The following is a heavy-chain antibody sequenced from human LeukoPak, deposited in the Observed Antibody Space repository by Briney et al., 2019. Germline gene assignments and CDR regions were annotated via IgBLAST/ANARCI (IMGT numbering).Heavy chain of an antibody. J-gene: IGHJ5*02. CDR2: ISWNSGSI. Sequence: GGSLRPSCAASGFTFDDYAMHWVRQAPGKGLEWVSGISWNSGSIGYADSVKGQFTISRDSAKNSLYLQMNSLRAEDTALYYCAKDASSSWYGNWFDPWGQGTLVTVSS. V-gene: IGHV3-9*01. CDR3: AKDASSSWYGNWFDP. CDR1: GFTFDDYA. D-gene: IGHD6-13*01.